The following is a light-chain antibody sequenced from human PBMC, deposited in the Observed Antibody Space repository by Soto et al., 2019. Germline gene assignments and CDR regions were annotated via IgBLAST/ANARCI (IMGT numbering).Light chain of an antibody. J-gene: IGLJ1*01. CDR3: SSYTSSSTRV. Sequence: QSALTQPASVSGSPGLSITISCTGTSSDVGGYNYVSWYQQYPGKAPKVVIYDVDNRPSGVSHRFSGSKSGNTASLTISGLQAEDEADYYCSSYTSSSTRVFGTGTKVTVL. CDR2: DVD. V-gene: IGLV2-14*03. CDR1: SSDVGGYNY.